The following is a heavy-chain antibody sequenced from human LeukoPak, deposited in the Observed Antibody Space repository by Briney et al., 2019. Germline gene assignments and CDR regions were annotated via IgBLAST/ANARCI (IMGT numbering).Heavy chain of an antibody. CDR1: GYTFTSYD. CDR2: MNPNSGNT. Sequence: ASVKVSCKASGYTFTSYDINWVRQATGQGLEWMGWMNPNSGNTGYAQKFQGRVTMTRNTSISTAYMELSSLRSEDTAVYYCANLYSSSWYNPLGCYYYGMDVWGQGTTVTVSS. D-gene: IGHD6-13*01. J-gene: IGHJ6*02. CDR3: ANLYSSSWYNPLGCYYYGMDV. V-gene: IGHV1-8*01.